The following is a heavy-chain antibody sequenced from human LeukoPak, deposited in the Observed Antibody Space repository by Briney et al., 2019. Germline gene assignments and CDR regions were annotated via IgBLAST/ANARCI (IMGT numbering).Heavy chain of an antibody. CDR1: GGSICSGDYY. J-gene: IGHJ4*02. V-gene: IGHV4-30-4*02. D-gene: IGHD5-12*01. CDR3: ARDRYGYEFDY. CDR2: IYYTGST. Sequence: SETLSLTCTVSGGSICSGDYYWSWIRQSPGKGLEWIGYIYYTGSTYYNPSLKSRVTISVDTSKNQFSLRLTSVTAADTAVYYCARDRYGYEFDYWGQGTLVTVSS.